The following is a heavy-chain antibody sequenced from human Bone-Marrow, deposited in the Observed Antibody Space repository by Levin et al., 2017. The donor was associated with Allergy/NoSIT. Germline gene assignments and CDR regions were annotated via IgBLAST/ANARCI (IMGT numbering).Heavy chain of an antibody. Sequence: SQTLSLTCTVSGGSISRSTYYWGWIRQPPGKGLEWIGSIYYSASSSFYSGSTYYNPSLKSRVTISVDTSKNQFSLKLNSVTAADTAMYYCARPAALDRSSDLRGVIYYDYAMDVWGQGIRVTVSS. CDR2: IYYSASSSFYSGST. V-gene: IGHV4-39*01. J-gene: IGHJ6*02. CDR3: ARPAALDRSSDLRGVIYYDYAMDV. CDR1: GGSISRSTYY. D-gene: IGHD3-16*02.